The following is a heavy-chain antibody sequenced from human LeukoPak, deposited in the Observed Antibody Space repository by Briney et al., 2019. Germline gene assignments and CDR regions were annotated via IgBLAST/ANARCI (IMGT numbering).Heavy chain of an antibody. CDR2: IYASGST. D-gene: IGHD5-24*01. V-gene: IGHV4-61*08. CDR3: ARGGDGYTSSVDY. CDR1: GGSISSGGYY. Sequence: SQTLSLTCTVSGGSISSGGYYWRWIRQPPGKGLEWIGDIYASGSTSYNPSLKSRVTISVDTSKNQFSLKLSSVTAADTAVYYCARGGDGYTSSVDYWGQGTLVTVSS. J-gene: IGHJ4*02.